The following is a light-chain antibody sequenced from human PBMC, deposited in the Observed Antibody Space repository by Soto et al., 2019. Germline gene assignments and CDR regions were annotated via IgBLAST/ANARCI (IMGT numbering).Light chain of an antibody. J-gene: IGKJ4*01. CDR3: QQSYTTPLT. CDR1: QTINTY. V-gene: IGKV1-39*01. CDR2: DAS. Sequence: DIQMTQSPSSLSASVGDRVTITCRARQTINTYLNWYQQTPGTAPKLLIYDASSLQSGVPSRFRGSGSGTDFTLTITSLLPEDFATYYCQQSYTTPLTFGGGTKVDIK.